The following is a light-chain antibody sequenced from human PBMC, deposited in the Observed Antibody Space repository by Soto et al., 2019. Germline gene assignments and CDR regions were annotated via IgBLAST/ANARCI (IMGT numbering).Light chain of an antibody. CDR3: CSYAGSYDWV. CDR2: EVT. V-gene: IGLV2-11*01. J-gene: IGLJ3*02. CDR1: SSDVGGYNY. Sequence: QFALTQPRSVSGSPGQTVTISCTGTSSDVGGYNYVSWYQQHPGKAPKVLIYEVTKRPSGVPDRFSGSKSGNTASLTISGLQAEDEADYYCCSYAGSYDWVFGGGTKLTVL.